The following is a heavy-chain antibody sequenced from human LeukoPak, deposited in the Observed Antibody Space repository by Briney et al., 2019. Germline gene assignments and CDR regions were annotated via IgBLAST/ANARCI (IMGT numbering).Heavy chain of an antibody. CDR2: INHSGST. V-gene: IGHV4-39*07. CDR3: ARGRRGSKSSYYYYMDV. D-gene: IGHD1-14*01. CDR1: GGSISSSSYY. J-gene: IGHJ6*03. Sequence: SETLSLTCTVSGGSISSSSYYWGWIRQPPGKGLEWIGEINHSGSTNYNPSLKSRVTISVDTSKNQFSLKLSSVTAADTAVYYCARGRRGSKSSYYYYMDVWGKGTTVTVPS.